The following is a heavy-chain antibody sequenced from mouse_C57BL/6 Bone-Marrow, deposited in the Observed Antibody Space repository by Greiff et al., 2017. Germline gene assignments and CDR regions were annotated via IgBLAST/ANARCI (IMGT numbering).Heavy chain of an antibody. V-gene: IGHV1-80*01. Sequence: VQLQQSGAELVKPGASVKISCKASGYAFSSYWMNWVKQRPGKGLEWIGQIYPGDGDTNYNGKFKGKATLTADKSSSTAYMQLSSLTSEDSAVYFCAREGGTVVAYYFDYWGQGTTLTVSS. D-gene: IGHD1-1*01. CDR3: AREGGTVVAYYFDY. CDR2: IYPGDGDT. J-gene: IGHJ2*01. CDR1: GYAFSSYW.